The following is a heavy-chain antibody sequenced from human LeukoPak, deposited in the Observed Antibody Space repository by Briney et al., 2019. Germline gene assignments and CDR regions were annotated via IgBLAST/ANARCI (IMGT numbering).Heavy chain of an antibody. V-gene: IGHV4-31*03. Sequence: PSQTLSLTCTVSGGSISSGGYYWSWIRQHPGKGLEWIGYIYYSGSTYYNPSLKSRVTISVDTSKNQFSLKLSSVTAADTAVYYSARAPLWDYYGSGSYYNPSWFDPWGQGTLVTVSS. J-gene: IGHJ5*02. D-gene: IGHD3-10*01. CDR1: GGSISSGGYY. CDR2: IYYSGST. CDR3: ARAPLWDYYGSGSYYNPSWFDP.